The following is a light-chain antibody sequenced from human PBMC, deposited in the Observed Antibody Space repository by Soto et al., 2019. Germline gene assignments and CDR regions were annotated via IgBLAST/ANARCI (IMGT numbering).Light chain of an antibody. V-gene: IGLV2-11*01. CDR2: EVS. J-gene: IGLJ3*02. CDR3: CSYSGSDSLL. Sequence: QSVLTQPASVSGSPGQSITISCTGTSSDFGDYDYVSWYLQHPGKVPKLMIYEVSERPSEVPVRFSGSKSGNTASLTISGLQAEDEAEYFCCSYSGSDSLLFGGGTKVTVL. CDR1: SSDFGDYDY.